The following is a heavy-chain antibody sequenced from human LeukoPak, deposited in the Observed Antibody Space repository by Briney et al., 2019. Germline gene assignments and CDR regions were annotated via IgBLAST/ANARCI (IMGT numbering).Heavy chain of an antibody. CDR2: INPNSGGT. CDR3: ARDSFKMVRGSPRGWFDP. CDR1: GYTFTGYY. V-gene: IGHV1-2*02. J-gene: IGHJ5*02. D-gene: IGHD3-10*01. Sequence: GASVKVSCKASGYTFTGYYMHWVRQAPGQGLEWMGWINPNSGGTNYAQKFQGRVTMTRDTSISTAYMELSRLRSDDTAVYYCARDSFKMVRGSPRGWFDPWGQGTLVTVSS.